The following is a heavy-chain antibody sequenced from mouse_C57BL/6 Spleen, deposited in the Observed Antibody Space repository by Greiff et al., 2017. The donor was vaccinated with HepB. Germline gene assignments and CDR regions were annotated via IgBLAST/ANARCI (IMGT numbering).Heavy chain of an antibody. D-gene: IGHD2-3*01. CDR1: GYSITSGYY. J-gene: IGHJ4*01. CDR2: ISYDGSN. CDR3: AKARWLLRLDY. Sequence: EVKLVESGPGLVKPSQSLSLTCSVPGYSITSGYYWNWIRQFPGNKLEWMGYISYDGSNNYNPSLKNRISITRDTSKNQFFLKLNSVTTEDTATYYCAKARWLLRLDYWGQGTSVTVSS. V-gene: IGHV3-6*01.